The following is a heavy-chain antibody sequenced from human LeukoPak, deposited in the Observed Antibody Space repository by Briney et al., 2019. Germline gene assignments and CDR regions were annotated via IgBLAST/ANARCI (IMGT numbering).Heavy chain of an antibody. J-gene: IGHJ4*02. CDR3: ARDGGHYHSENHYDVNY. D-gene: IGHD3-16*01. CDR2: ISGSGDNI. V-gene: IGHV3-11*01. Sequence: PGGSLRLSCAASGFRFSDYYMSWIRQAPGKGLEWISYISGSGDNIYYAGPVQGRFTISRDNSKNSLFLQLSSLTPGDTAVYYCARDGGHYHSENHYDVNYWGQGTLVTVSS. CDR1: GFRFSDYY.